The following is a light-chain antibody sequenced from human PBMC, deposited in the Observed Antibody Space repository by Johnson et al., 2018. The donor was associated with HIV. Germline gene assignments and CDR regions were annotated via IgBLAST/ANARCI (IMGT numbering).Light chain of an antibody. Sequence: QSVLTQPPSVSAAPGQKVTISCSGSSSNIGNNYVSWYQQLPGTAPKLLICENNKRPSGIPDRFSASKSGTSATLGITGLQTGDEADYYCGTWDSSLSAYVFGTWTKVTVL. V-gene: IGLV1-51*02. CDR1: SSNIGNNY. J-gene: IGLJ1*01. CDR2: ENN. CDR3: GTWDSSLSAYV.